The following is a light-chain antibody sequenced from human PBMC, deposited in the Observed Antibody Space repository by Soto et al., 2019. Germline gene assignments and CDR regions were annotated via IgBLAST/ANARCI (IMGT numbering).Light chain of an antibody. J-gene: IGKJ3*01. Sequence: EIVFTQSPGTLSLSPGERAILSCRASQSVSNNYLAWYQQKPGQAPKILIYGASNRATGIPHRFSGSGSGTDLTLTISSLEPEDFAVYYCQHYGDSPPFTFGPGTKVDIK. CDR2: GAS. CDR1: QSVSNNY. V-gene: IGKV3-20*01. CDR3: QHYGDSPPFT.